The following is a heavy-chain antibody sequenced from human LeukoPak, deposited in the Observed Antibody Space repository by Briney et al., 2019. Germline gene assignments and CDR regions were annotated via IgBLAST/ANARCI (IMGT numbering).Heavy chain of an antibody. D-gene: IGHD2-21*02. CDR1: GFTFSSYA. CDR3: AKSSLVVVTAGDY. Sequence: PGGSLRLSCAASGFTFSSYAMSWVRQAPGKGLEWVSAISGSGGSTYYADSVKSRFTISRDNSKNTLYLQMNSLRAEDTAVYYCAKSSLVVVTAGDYWGQGTLVTVSS. CDR2: ISGSGGST. V-gene: IGHV3-23*01. J-gene: IGHJ4*02.